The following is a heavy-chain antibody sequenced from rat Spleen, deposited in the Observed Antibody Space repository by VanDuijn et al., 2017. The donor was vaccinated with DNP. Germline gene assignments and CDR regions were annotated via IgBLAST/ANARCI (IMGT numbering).Heavy chain of an antibody. CDR3: NRGYAL. CDR1: GFSLTSNS. Sequence: QVQLKESGPGLVQPSQTLSLACTVSGFSLTSNSVHWVRQPPGKGLEWMGRIRNGGSTDYNSALKFRLSISRDTSKSQVFLKMNSLQTEDTAIYFCNRGYALWGQGVMVTVSS. D-gene: IGHD2-2*01. J-gene: IGHJ2*01. V-gene: IGHV2-1*01. CDR2: IRNGGST.